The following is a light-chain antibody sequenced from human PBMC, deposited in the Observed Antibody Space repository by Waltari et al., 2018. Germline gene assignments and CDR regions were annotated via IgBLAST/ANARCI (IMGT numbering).Light chain of an antibody. V-gene: IGKV3-20*01. CDR2: GAS. CDR1: QTVRTTY. CDR3: QQYDISPLT. Sequence: EIVLTQSPGTLSLSPGERATLSCRASQTVRTTYLAWYQQKPGQAPTLLMEGASSRATGIPDRFSGSGSGTDFSLTISSLEPEDFAVYYCQQYDISPLTFGGGTKVEIK. J-gene: IGKJ4*01.